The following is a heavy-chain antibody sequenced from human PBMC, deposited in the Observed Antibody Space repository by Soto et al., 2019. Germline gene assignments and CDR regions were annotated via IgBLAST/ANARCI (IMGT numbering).Heavy chain of an antibody. J-gene: IGHJ5*02. CDR2: ISSNSAYI. CDR3: TRDASRDSSARGWFDP. CDR1: GFTIRSFT. D-gene: IGHD6-13*01. V-gene: IGHV3-21*01. Sequence: GSLRLSCAASGFTIRSFTMNWVRHSPGKGLEWVSTISSNSAYIYYTDALRGRFTISRDNAKNSLHLQMNSLRAEDTAVYYCTRDASRDSSARGWFDPWGPGTLVTVSS.